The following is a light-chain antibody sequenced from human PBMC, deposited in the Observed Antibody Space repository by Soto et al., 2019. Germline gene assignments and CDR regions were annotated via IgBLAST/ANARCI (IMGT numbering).Light chain of an antibody. CDR3: ATWDDSLNGPL. CDR2: IDN. V-gene: IGLV2-14*01. Sequence: QSALTQPASVSGSPGQSITISCTGTSSDVGGYNYVSWYQQHPGKAPKLLIYIDNQRPSGVPDRFSGSKSGSSASLAISGLQSEDEAIYYCATWDDSLNGPLFGGGTKVTVL. J-gene: IGLJ2*01. CDR1: SSDVGGYNY.